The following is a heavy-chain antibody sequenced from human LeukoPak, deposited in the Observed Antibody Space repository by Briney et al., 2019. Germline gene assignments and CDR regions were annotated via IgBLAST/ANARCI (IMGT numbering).Heavy chain of an antibody. CDR3: AKTLRGGDWYFDY. J-gene: IGHJ4*02. CDR1: GFTFSNYA. Sequence: GGSLRLSCAASGFTFSNYAMSWVRQAPGKGLEWVSTISPGGSSTYYTDSVKGRLTISRDNSKNTLYLQMNSLGAGDTAIYCCAKTLRGGDWYFDYWGQGTLVTVSS. D-gene: IGHD2-21*02. V-gene: IGHV3-23*01. CDR2: ISPGGSST.